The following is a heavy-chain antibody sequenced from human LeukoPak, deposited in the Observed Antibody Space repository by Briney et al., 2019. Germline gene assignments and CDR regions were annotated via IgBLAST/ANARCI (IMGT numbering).Heavy chain of an antibody. CDR2: TNYRSTWYH. V-gene: IGHV6-1*01. CDR1: GDSVSSSTAV. Sequence: SQTLSLTCAISGDSVSSSTAVRNWIRQSPSRGLEWLGKTNYRSTWYHDYAVSVTGRIIITPDTSKNQFSLRLNSVTPDDTAVYYCARGGAGGRAFDIWGRGTLVTVSS. CDR3: ARGGAGGRAFDI. J-gene: IGHJ3*02. D-gene: IGHD2-15*01.